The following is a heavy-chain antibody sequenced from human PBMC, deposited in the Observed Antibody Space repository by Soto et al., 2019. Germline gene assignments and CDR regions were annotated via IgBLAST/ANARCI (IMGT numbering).Heavy chain of an antibody. J-gene: IGHJ6*03. D-gene: IGHD6-19*01. Sequence: QVQLVESGGGVVQPGRSLRLSCAASGFTFSSYAMHWVRQAPGKGLEWVAVISYDGSNKYYADSVKGRFTISRDNSKNTLDLQMNSLRAEDTAVYYCARGPPGYSSGWYKYYYYYMDVWGKGTTVTVSS. CDR3: ARGPPGYSSGWYKYYYYYMDV. CDR1: GFTFSSYA. CDR2: ISYDGSNK. V-gene: IGHV3-30-3*01.